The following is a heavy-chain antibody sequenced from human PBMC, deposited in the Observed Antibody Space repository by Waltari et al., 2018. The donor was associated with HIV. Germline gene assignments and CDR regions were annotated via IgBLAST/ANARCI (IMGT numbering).Heavy chain of an antibody. Sequence: QVYLVQSGPEVKRPGASVKISCKADGNTFINFDVNWVRQATGQGPEWLGWMNPNSGNTASPYIFEERVTMTRDVSTATAYMEMSGLTPEDTAIYYCARNSSGKGNRYFYYGLDVWGQGTPVTV. J-gene: IGHJ6*02. CDR2: MNPNSGNT. CDR1: GNTFINFD. V-gene: IGHV1-8*02. CDR3: ARNSSGKGNRYFYYGLDV. D-gene: IGHD3-22*01.